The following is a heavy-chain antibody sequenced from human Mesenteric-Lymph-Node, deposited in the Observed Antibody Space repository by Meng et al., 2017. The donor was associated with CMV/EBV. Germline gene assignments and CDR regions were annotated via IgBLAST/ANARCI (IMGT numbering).Heavy chain of an antibody. CDR2: ISWNSGRK. D-gene: IGHD6-6*01. CDR3: AKDWHETLAGAFDI. J-gene: IGHJ3*02. V-gene: IGHV3-9*01. CDR1: GFTFDDYA. Sequence: SLKISCAASGFTFDDYAMHWVRQAPGKGLEWVSGISWNSGRKGYADSVKGRFTISRDNAKNSLYLQMNSLRAEDTALYYCAKDWHETLAGAFDIWGQGTMVTVSS.